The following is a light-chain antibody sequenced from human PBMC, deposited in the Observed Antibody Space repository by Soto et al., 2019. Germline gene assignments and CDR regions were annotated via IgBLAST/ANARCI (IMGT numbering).Light chain of an antibody. J-gene: IGLJ1*01. Sequence: QSALTQPRSVSGSPGQSVTISCTGTSSDVGGYNYVSWYQQHPGKAPKLMIYDVNKRPSGVPDRFSGSKSGNTASLTISGLQAEDEADYYCCSYAGSYTVVFETGTKLTVL. CDR1: SSDVGGYNY. V-gene: IGLV2-11*01. CDR2: DVN. CDR3: CSYAGSYTVV.